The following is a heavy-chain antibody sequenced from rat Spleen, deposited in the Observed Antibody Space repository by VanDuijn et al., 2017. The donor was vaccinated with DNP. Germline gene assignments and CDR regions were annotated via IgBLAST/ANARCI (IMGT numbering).Heavy chain of an antibody. D-gene: IGHD1-1*01. Sequence: EVQLVESGGGLVQPGRSLKLSCAASGFTFSNYGMAWVRQAPNKGLEWVATISTSGGGTYYRDSVKGRFTISRDNAKNTLYLQMDSLRSEDTATYYCTRIGDLHNGGDGDALDAWGQGTSVTVSS. CDR2: ISTSGGGT. V-gene: IGHV5-19*01. J-gene: IGHJ4*01. CDR1: GFTFSNYG. CDR3: TRIGDLHNGGDGDALDA.